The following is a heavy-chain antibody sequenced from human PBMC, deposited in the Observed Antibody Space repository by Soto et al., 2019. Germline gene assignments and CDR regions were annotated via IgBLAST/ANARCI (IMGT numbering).Heavy chain of an antibody. Sequence: EVPLVESGGGLVKPGGSLRLSCAASGFTFSSYSMNWVRQAPGKGLEWVSSISSSSSYIYYADSVKGRFTISRDNAKNSLYLQMNSLRAEDTAVYYCARDGFYAYGMDVWGQGTTVTVSS. D-gene: IGHD3-10*01. V-gene: IGHV3-21*01. CDR3: ARDGFYAYGMDV. CDR1: GFTFSSYS. CDR2: ISSSSSYI. J-gene: IGHJ6*02.